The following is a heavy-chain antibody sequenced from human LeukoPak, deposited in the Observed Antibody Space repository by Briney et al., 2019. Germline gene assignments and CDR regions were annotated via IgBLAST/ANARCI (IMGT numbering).Heavy chain of an antibody. CDR1: GISFTNAW. D-gene: IGHD6-6*01. CDR3: TTDRGITARPAFDS. V-gene: IGHV3-15*01. J-gene: IGHJ4*02. CDR2: IKSKTDGGTI. Sequence: GGSLRLSCATSGISFTNAWMTWVRQAPGKGLERVGRIKSKTDGGTIDYAAPVKGRFTVLRDDSKMTLYLQMNSLKIEDTAVYYCTTDRGITARPAFDSWGQGTLVIVSS.